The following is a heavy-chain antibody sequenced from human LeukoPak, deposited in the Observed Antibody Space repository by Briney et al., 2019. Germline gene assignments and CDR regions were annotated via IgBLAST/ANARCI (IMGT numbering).Heavy chain of an antibody. CDR3: ARSMGGINY. Sequence: GGSLRLSRAASGFTCSSYEMSWVRQPPGKGLAWVSYISPRGDAVYYADSVKGRFTISRDNAKNSLNLQMNSLRAEDTAVYYCARSMGGINYWGQGTLVTVSS. V-gene: IGHV3-48*03. CDR1: GFTCSSYE. D-gene: IGHD3-16*02. CDR2: ISPRGDAV. J-gene: IGHJ4*02.